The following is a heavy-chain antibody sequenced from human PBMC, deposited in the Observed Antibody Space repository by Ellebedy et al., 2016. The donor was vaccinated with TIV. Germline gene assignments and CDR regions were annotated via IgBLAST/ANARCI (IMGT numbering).Heavy chain of an antibody. Sequence: SETLSLXCTVSGGSISSYYWSWIRQPPGKGLEWIGYIYYSGSTNYNPSLKSRVTISVDTSKNQFSLKLSSVTAADTAVYYCASADSSLYWYFDLWGRGTLVTVSS. CDR2: IYYSGST. D-gene: IGHD6-13*01. CDR1: GGSISSYY. J-gene: IGHJ2*01. CDR3: ASADSSLYWYFDL. V-gene: IGHV4-59*01.